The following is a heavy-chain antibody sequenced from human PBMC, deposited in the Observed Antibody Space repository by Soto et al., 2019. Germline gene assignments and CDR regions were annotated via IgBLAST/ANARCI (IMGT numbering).Heavy chain of an antibody. CDR3: ARSTPDDGDYGPYYFDY. J-gene: IGHJ4*02. CDR1: GGSISSYY. Sequence: PSETLSLTCTVSGGSISSYYWSWIRQPAGKGLEWIGRIYTSGSTNYNPSLKSRVTMSVDTSKNQFSLKLSSVTAADTAVYYCARSTPDDGDYGPYYFDYWGQGTLVTVSS. D-gene: IGHD4-17*01. CDR2: IYTSGST. V-gene: IGHV4-4*07.